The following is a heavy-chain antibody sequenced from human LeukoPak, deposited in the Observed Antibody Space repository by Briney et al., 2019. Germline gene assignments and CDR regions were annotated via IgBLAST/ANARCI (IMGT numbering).Heavy chain of an antibody. V-gene: IGHV4-39*01. D-gene: IGHD3-10*01. CDR2: LHYSGST. CDR3: ARQGNEFGFGESWFDP. Sequence: PSETLSLTCFVSGGSISSTTYYWGWLRQPPGTGLEWIGSLHYSGSTYYNPSLKSRVTISVDTSKNQFSLKLSSVTAADTAVYYCARQGNEFGFGESWFDPWGQGTLVTVSS. J-gene: IGHJ5*02. CDR1: GGSISSTTYY.